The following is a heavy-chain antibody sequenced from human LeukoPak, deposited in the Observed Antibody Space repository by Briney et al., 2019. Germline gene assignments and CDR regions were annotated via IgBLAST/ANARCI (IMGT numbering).Heavy chain of an antibody. D-gene: IGHD6-13*01. CDR3: ARQASSSWYFDY. V-gene: IGHV1-69*05. Sequence: GASVKVSCKASGGTFSSYAISWVRQAPGQGLEWMGGIIPIFGTANYAQKFQGRVTITTDESTSTAYMEPSSLRSEDTAVYYCARQASSSWYFDYWGQGTLVTVSS. CDR2: IIPIFGTA. J-gene: IGHJ4*02. CDR1: GGTFSSYA.